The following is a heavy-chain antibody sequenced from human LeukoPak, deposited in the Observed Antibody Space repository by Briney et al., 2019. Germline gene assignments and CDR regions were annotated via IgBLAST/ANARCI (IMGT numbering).Heavy chain of an antibody. Sequence: SVKVSCKASGANFSSYAISWVRQAPGQGLEWMGGIIPIFGTANYAQKFQGRVTITADESTSTAYMELISLRSQDTAVSYCASSRGSPRPWGQGTLVTVSS. CDR2: IIPIFGTA. CDR3: ASSRGSPRP. V-gene: IGHV1-69*01. CDR1: GANFSSYA. D-gene: IGHD5-12*01. J-gene: IGHJ5*02.